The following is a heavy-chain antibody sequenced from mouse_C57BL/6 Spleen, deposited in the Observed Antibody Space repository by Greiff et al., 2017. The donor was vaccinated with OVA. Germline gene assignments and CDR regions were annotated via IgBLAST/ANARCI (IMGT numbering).Heavy chain of an antibody. J-gene: IGHJ4*01. CDR3: ARKGYYGSSSYAMDY. CDR1: GFSLTSYG. D-gene: IGHD1-1*01. Sequence: QVQLQQSGPGLVQPSQSLSITCTVSGFSLTSYGVHWVRQSPGKGLEWLGVIWSGGSTDYNAAVISRLSISKDNSKSQVFFKMNSLQADDTDIYYCARKGYYGSSSYAMDYWGQGASVTVSS. V-gene: IGHV2-2*01. CDR2: IWSGGST.